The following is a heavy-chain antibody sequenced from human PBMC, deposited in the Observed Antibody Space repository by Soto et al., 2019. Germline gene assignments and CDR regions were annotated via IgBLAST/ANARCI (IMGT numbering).Heavy chain of an antibody. CDR2: ISHKSSAI. D-gene: IGHD4-17*01. V-gene: IGHV3-48*02. J-gene: IGHJ4*02. CDR1: GFTFSNYA. CDR3: ARDPYSSTTVTIIEY. Sequence: EVQLVESGGGLVQPGVSLRLSCAASGFTFSNYAMNWVRQAPGKGLEWVSYISHKSSAIYHADSVKGRFTISRDNAKNSLYLKMNSLRDEDTAVYYCARDPYSSTTVTIIEYWGQGTLVTVSS.